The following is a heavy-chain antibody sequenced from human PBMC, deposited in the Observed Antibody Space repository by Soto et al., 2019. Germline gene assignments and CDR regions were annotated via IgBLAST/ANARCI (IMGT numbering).Heavy chain of an antibody. CDR1: GGTFSSYA. V-gene: IGHV1-69*01. CDR3: AREYSSGGYRYFEY. J-gene: IGHJ4*02. Sequence: QVQLVQSGAEVKKPGSSVKVSCKASGGTFSSYAISWVRQAPGQGLEWMGGIIPIFGTANYAQKFQGRVTITADESTSTDYMELSNLRSEDTAVYYCAREYSSGGYRYFEYWGQGTLVTVSS. D-gene: IGHD6-19*01. CDR2: IIPIFGTA.